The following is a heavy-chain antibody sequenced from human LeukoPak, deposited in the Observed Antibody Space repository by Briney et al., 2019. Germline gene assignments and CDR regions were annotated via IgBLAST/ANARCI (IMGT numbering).Heavy chain of an antibody. CDR1: GFTFSSYW. J-gene: IGHJ4*02. Sequence: GGSLRLSCAASGFTFSSYWMSWVRQAPGKGLEWVANIKQDGSEKYYVDSVKGRFTISRDNAKNSLYLQMNSLKTEDTAVYYCTRDYYGSGSYPWSAYWGQGTLVTVSS. V-gene: IGHV3-7*03. CDR3: TRDYYGSGSYPWSAY. D-gene: IGHD3-10*01. CDR2: IKQDGSEK.